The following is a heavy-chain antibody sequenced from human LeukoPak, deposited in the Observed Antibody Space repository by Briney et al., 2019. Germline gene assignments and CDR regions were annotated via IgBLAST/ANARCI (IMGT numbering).Heavy chain of an antibody. Sequence: ASVKVSRKASGYTFTSHFMHWVRQAPGQGLEWMGIINPIDGGTAYAQRLQGRVTMTRDLSTSTVYMEVSSLRSEDTAVYYCARKSPGYYYYMDVWGTGTTVTVSS. CDR1: GYTFTSHF. CDR2: INPIDGGT. V-gene: IGHV1-46*04. J-gene: IGHJ6*03. CDR3: ARKSPGYYYYMDV.